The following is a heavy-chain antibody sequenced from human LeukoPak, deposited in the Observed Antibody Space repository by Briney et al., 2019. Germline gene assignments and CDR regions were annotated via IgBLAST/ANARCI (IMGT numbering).Heavy chain of an antibody. D-gene: IGHD3-9*01. CDR1: GFTFSNYG. Sequence: PGGSLRLSCAASGFTFSNYGMHWGRQAPAKGLEWVAIISYDGSNKYHADSVKGRFTISRDNSKNTLYLQMNSLRAEDTAVYYCAKAPGGTFDWLLSGMDVWGQGTTVTVSS. CDR2: ISYDGSNK. CDR3: AKAPGGTFDWLLSGMDV. J-gene: IGHJ6*02. V-gene: IGHV3-30*18.